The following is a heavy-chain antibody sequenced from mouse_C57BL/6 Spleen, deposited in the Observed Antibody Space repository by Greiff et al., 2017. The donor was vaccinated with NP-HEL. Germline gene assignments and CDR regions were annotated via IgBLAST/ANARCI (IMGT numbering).Heavy chain of an antibody. CDR2: IYPSDSET. CDR1: GYTFTSYW. J-gene: IGHJ1*03. V-gene: IGHV1-61*01. CDR3: AVYYGSSPLGWYFDV. Sequence: QVQLQQPGAELVRPGSSVKLSCKASGYTFTSYWMDWVKQRPGQGLEWIGNIYPSDSETHYNQKFKDKATLTVDKSSSTAYMQLSSLTSEDSAVYYCAVYYGSSPLGWYFDVWGTGTTVTVSS. D-gene: IGHD1-1*01.